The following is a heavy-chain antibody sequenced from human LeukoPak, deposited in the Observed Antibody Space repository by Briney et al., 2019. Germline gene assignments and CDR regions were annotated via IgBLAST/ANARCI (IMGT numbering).Heavy chain of an antibody. V-gene: IGHV3-30-3*01. J-gene: IGHJ4*02. Sequence: GGSLRLSCAASGFTFSSCAMHWVRQAPGKGLEWVAVISYDGSNKYYADSAKGRFTISRDNSKNTLYLQMNSLRAEDTAVYYCARDGPTMVRGVIAYWGQGTLVTVSS. CDR3: ARDGPTMVRGVIAY. D-gene: IGHD3-10*01. CDR2: ISYDGSNK. CDR1: GFTFSSCA.